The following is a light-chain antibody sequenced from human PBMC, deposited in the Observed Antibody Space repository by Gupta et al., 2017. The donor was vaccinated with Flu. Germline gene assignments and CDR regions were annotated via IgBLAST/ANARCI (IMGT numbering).Light chain of an antibody. CDR2: EAS. Sequence: SFYLAWYQQTPGDAPRLLICEASTVQSVVPSQFSGSGSGTDFSLTISSLQSEDVATYYCQQEYSYRPLTFCGWTTVE. CDR1: SFY. J-gene: IGKJ4*01. CDR3: QQEYSYRPLT. V-gene: IGKV1-8*01.